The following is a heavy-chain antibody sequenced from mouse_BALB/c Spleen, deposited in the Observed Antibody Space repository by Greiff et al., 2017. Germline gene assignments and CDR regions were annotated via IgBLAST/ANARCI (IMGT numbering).Heavy chain of an antibody. CDR1: GYTFTSYY. V-gene: IGHV1S56*01. CDR3: ARRGDYDVKGAWFAY. D-gene: IGHD2-4*01. Sequence: QVQLQQSGPELVKPGASVRISCKASGYTFTSYYIHWVKQRPGQGLEWIGWIYPGNVNTKYNEKFKGKATLTADKSSSTAYMQLSSLTSEDSAVYFCARRGDYDVKGAWFAYWGQGTLVTVAA. CDR2: IYPGNVNT. J-gene: IGHJ3*01.